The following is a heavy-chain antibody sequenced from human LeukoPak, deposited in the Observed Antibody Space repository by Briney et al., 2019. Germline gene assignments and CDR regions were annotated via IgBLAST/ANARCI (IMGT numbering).Heavy chain of an antibody. Sequence: SVKVSCKASGGTFSSYAVSWVRQAPGQGLEWMGRIIPILGIANYAQKFQGRVTITADKSTSTAYMELSSLRSEDTAVYYCARDYFFEVDYGRFDYWGQGTLVTVSS. J-gene: IGHJ4*02. V-gene: IGHV1-69*04. CDR1: GGTFSSYA. CDR2: IIPILGIA. CDR3: ARDYFFEVDYGRFDY. D-gene: IGHD4-17*01.